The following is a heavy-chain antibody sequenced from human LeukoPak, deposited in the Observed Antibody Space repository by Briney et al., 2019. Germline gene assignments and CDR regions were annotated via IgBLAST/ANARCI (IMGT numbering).Heavy chain of an antibody. V-gene: IGHV1-69*05. Sequence: SVKVSCKASGYTFTGYYMHWVRQAPGQGLEWMGRIIPIFGTANYAQKFQGRVTITTDESTSTAYMELSSLRSEDTAVYYCARDRKPYYYDSSGYYGFDYWGQGTLVTVSS. CDR1: GYTFTGYY. CDR2: IIPIFGTA. CDR3: ARDRKPYYYDSSGYYGFDY. D-gene: IGHD3-22*01. J-gene: IGHJ4*02.